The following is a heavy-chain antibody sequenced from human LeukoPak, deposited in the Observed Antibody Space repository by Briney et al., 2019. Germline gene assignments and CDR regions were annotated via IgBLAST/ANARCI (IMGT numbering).Heavy chain of an antibody. J-gene: IGHJ4*02. V-gene: IGHV1-18*01. D-gene: IGHD2-2*01. CDR1: GYTFTSSG. Sequence: ASVKVSCKSSGYTFTSSGINWVRQAPGQGLEWMGWISGYNGQADYAERFQGRVTLTTDTSTSTAYMELRSLRPDDTAVYYRARESTPEWRTSCLDYWGQGALVIVSS. CDR3: ARESTPEWRTSCLDY. CDR2: ISGYNGQA.